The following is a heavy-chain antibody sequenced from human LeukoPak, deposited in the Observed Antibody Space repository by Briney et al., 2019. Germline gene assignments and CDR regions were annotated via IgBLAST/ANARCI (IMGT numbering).Heavy chain of an antibody. D-gene: IGHD3-22*01. CDR2: IYYSGNT. V-gene: IGHV4-59*01. Sequence: PSETLSLTCAVYGGSFSSYYWSWIRQPPGKGLEWIGHIYYSGNTIYNPSLKSRVTISVDTSKNQFSLKLTSVTTADTAVYYCAGEDYFDSSGYASWRFDIWGQGTMVTVSS. J-gene: IGHJ3*02. CDR1: GGSFSSYY. CDR3: AGEDYFDSSGYASWRFDI.